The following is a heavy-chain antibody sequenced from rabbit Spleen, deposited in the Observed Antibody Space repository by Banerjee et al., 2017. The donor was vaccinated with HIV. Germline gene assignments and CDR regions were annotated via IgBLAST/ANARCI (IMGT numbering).Heavy chain of an antibody. CDR1: GVSFSYSSY. J-gene: IGHJ6*01. Sequence: QSLEESGGGLVKPGGTLTLTCTASGVSFSYSSYMCWVRQAPGKGLEWIACINAVTGKPVYANWARGRFTISKTSSTTVTLQLTSLTAADTATYFCARDTSSSFSSYGMDLWGQGTLVTVS. V-gene: IGHV1S40*01. CDR2: INAVTGKP. CDR3: ARDTSSSFSSYGMDL. D-gene: IGHD1-1*01.